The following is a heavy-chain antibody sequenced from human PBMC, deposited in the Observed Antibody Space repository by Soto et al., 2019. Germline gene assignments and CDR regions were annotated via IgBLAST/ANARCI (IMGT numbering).Heavy chain of an antibody. CDR1: GYTFTSYA. J-gene: IGHJ1*01. V-gene: IGHV1-3*01. Sequence: ASVKVSCKASGYTFTSYAMHWVRQAPGQRLEWMGWINAGNGNTKYSQKFQGRVTITRDTSASAAYMELSSLRSEDTAVYYCVTPLFSSSWEGYFQHWGQGTLVT. D-gene: IGHD6-13*01. CDR2: INAGNGNT. CDR3: VTPLFSSSWEGYFQH.